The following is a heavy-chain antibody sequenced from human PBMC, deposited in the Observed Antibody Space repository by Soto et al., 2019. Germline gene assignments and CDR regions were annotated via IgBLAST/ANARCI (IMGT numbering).Heavy chain of an antibody. D-gene: IGHD1-1*01. CDR1: GIPFIKYG. V-gene: IGHV1-18*04. CDR2: ISAYNGDT. Sequence: XSVKVACKASGIPFIKYGFTWVRQAPGQGLEWMGWISAYNGDTHYAQKLQGRVTLTTDTSTSTAYMELRSLRSDDTAVYYCARKRTGQPLDYWGQGALVTVSS. CDR3: ARKRTGQPLDY. J-gene: IGHJ4*02.